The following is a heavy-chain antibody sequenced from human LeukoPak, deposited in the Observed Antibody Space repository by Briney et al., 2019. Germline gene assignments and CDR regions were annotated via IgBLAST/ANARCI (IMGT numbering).Heavy chain of an antibody. CDR3: AKSNGYGLVDI. CDR1: SVTVSSDY. Sequence: SESLTLTCKTSSVTVSSDYWTWIRQAPGKGLEWIGYIFLNGKTEYSPSLKSRATISGDTSTNQCSLKLKSVTAADTAVYYCAKSNGYGLVDIWGQGTMVTVSS. CDR2: IFLNGKT. V-gene: IGHV4-59*02. J-gene: IGHJ3*02. D-gene: IGHD3-10*01.